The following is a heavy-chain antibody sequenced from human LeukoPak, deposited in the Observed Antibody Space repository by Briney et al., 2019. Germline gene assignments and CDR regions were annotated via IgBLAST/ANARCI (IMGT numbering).Heavy chain of an antibody. D-gene: IGHD1-1*01. CDR1: GFTFSSYE. Sequence: GGSLRLSCAASGFTFSSYEMNWVRQAPGKGLEWVSYISSSGSTIYYADSVKGRFTLSRDESRNTVFLQLNSLRVEDTAVYFCAKASWVSNADAVLWGQGTLVTVSS. CDR2: ISSSGSTI. CDR3: AKASWVSNADAVL. V-gene: IGHV3-48*03. J-gene: IGHJ4*02.